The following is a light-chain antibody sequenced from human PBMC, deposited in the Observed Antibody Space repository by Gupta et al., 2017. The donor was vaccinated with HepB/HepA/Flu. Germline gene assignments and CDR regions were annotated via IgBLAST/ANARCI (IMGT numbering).Light chain of an antibody. CDR1: SSDVYNSNY. CDR2: DVS. Sequence: QSVLTQPASVSGSPGQSITISCTGTSSDVYNSNYVSWYQHHPGKGPKLIIYDVSIRPSGVSTRFSGSRSGNTASLTISGLQGEDEADYYCGSYTITTTSFIFGTGTKVTVL. V-gene: IGLV2-14*03. CDR3: GSYTITTTSFI. J-gene: IGLJ1*01.